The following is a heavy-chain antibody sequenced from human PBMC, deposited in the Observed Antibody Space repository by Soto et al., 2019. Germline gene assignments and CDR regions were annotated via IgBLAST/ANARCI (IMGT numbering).Heavy chain of an antibody. Sequence: SETLSLTCTVSGDSIASSNFYWAWIRQSPGKGLEWIGSFCFSRDTYYNPSLKSRVTISADTSKNHFSLKLSSVAAADTAVFYCARQSLHRVGASISAFDFWGQGTVDTVSS. CDR3: ARQSLHRVGASISAFDF. J-gene: IGHJ3*01. D-gene: IGHD1-26*01. CDR2: FCFSRDT. CDR1: GDSIASSNFY. V-gene: IGHV4-39*01.